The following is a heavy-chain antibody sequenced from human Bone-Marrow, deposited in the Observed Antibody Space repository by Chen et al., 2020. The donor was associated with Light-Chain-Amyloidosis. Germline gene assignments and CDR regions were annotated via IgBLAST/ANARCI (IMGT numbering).Heavy chain of an antibody. J-gene: IGHJ4*02. CDR3: ARDRFYGSGSYYIFDY. CDR2: INAGNGNT. D-gene: IGHD3-10*01. V-gene: IGHV1-3*01. Sequence: QVQLVQSGAEVKKPGASVEVSCKASGYTFTNYALHWVRRAPGQRLEWMGWINAGNGNTKYSQKFQGRVTITRDTSASIAYMELSSLRSEDTAVYYCARDRFYGSGSYYIFDYWGQGTLVTVSS. CDR1: GYTFTNYA.